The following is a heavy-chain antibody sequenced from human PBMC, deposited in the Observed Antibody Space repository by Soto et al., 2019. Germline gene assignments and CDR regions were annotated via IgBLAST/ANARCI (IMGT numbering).Heavy chain of an antibody. CDR2: IIPIFGTA. D-gene: IGHD2-2*01. J-gene: IGHJ6*02. CDR3: ASHSSLRGYCISTSCYGYYYGMDV. V-gene: IGHV1-69*12. CDR1: GGTFSSYA. Sequence: QVQLVQSGAEVKKPGSSVKVSCKASGGTFSSYAISWVRQAPGQGLEWMGGIIPIFGTADYAQKFQGRVTITADYTTSTAYMELSSLRSEDTAVYYCASHSSLRGYCISTSCYGYYYGMDVWGQGTTVTVSS.